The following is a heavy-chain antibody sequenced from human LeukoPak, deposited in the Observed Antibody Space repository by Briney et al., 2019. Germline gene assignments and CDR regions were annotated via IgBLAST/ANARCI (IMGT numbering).Heavy chain of an antibody. J-gene: IGHJ6*03. Sequence: SVKVSCKASGGTFSSYVISWVRQAPGQGLEWMGGIIPIFGTANYAQKFQGRVTITADKSTSTAYMELSSLRSEDTAVYYCARGAGAPPSSGYYYYMDVWGKGTTVTVSS. D-gene: IGHD1-26*01. CDR3: ARGAGAPPSSGYYYYMDV. V-gene: IGHV1-69*06. CDR1: GGTFSSYV. CDR2: IIPIFGTA.